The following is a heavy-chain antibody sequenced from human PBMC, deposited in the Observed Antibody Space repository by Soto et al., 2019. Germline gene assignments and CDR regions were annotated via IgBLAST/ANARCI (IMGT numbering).Heavy chain of an antibody. J-gene: IGHJ4*02. Sequence: SETLSLTCTVSGGSIRSNYWTWIRQPPGKGLEWIGYVYNSGSTNYNPSLKSRVTISEDTSKSQFSLKVNSMTAADTAVYYCARYRREAVAGYTLDNWGQGILVTVPQ. CDR2: VYNSGST. CDR3: ARYRREAVAGYTLDN. CDR1: GGSIRSNY. D-gene: IGHD6-13*01. V-gene: IGHV4-59*01.